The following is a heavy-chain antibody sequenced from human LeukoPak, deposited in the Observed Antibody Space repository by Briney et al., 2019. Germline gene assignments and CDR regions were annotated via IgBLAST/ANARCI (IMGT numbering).Heavy chain of an antibody. Sequence: PSETLSLICVVNNGSFTEYFWSWIRQPPGKGLEWIGEINHSGSTNYNPSLKSRVTISVDTSKNQFSLKLSSVTAADTAVYYCARGPYCSGGSCYPRFDIWGQGTMVTVSS. CDR2: INHSGST. V-gene: IGHV4-34*01. CDR1: NGSFTEYF. CDR3: ARGPYCSGGSCYPRFDI. D-gene: IGHD2-15*01. J-gene: IGHJ3*02.